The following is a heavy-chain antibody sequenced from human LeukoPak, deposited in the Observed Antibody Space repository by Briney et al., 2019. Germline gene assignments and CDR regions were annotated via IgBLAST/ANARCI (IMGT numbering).Heavy chain of an antibody. V-gene: IGHV3-7*03. CDR2: IKQDGSEK. CDR1: GFTFSSYW. Sequence: GGSLRLSCAASGFTFSSYWMSWVRQAPGKGLEWVANIKQDGSEKYYVDPVKGRFTISRDNAKNSLYLQMNSQRAEDTAVYYCARDEIQLWLNYWGQGTLVTVSS. J-gene: IGHJ4*02. D-gene: IGHD5-18*01. CDR3: ARDEIQLWLNY.